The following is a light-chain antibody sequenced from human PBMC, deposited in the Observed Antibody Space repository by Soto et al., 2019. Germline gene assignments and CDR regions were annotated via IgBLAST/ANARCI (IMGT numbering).Light chain of an antibody. CDR1: QDIRNY. J-gene: IGKJ4*01. V-gene: IGKV1-33*01. Sequence: DIQMTQSPSSLSASVGDRVTITCQASQDIRNYLNWYQQKPRKAPKLLIYDASNLETGVPSRFSGSGSGTDFTFTISSLQPEDIVTYYCQQYNDLLAFGGGTKVEIK. CDR3: QQYNDLLA. CDR2: DAS.